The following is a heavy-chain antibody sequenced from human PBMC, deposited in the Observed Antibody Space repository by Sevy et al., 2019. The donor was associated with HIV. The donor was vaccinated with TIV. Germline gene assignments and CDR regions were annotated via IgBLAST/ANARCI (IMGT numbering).Heavy chain of an antibody. V-gene: IGHV6-1*01. J-gene: IGHJ5*02. D-gene: IGHD6-13*01. CDR2: TDYRSKWNN. CDR3: ARDLGSSLNWIDP. Sequence: SQTLSLTCAISGDSVSSNSAAWNWIRQSPSRGLEWLGRTDYRSKWNNDYAVSVKSRITINPDTSKNQFSLQLNSVTPEYTAVYYCARDLGSSLNWIDPWGQGTLVTVSS. CDR1: GDSVSSNSAA.